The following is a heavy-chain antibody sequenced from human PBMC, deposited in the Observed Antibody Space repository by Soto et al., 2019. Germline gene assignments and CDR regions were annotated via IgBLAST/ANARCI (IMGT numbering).Heavy chain of an antibody. Sequence: SETLSLTCAVSGFSISFGYYWVWIRQPPGKGLEWIGSIYHRGYTYFNPSLKSRVTISVDTSKIQFSLKLSSVTAADTAVYYCALALGATDGKGGFDPWGQG. J-gene: IGHJ5*02. V-gene: IGHV4-38-2*01. CDR2: IYHRGYT. CDR3: ALALGATDGKGGFDP. D-gene: IGHD6-13*01. CDR1: GFSISFGYY.